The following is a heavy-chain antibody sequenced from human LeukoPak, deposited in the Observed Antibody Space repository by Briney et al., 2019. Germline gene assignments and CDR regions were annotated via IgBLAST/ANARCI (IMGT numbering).Heavy chain of an antibody. V-gene: IGHV4-30-4*01. CDR1: GGSISSGDYY. Sequence: SQTLSLTCTVSGGSISSGDYYWSWIRQPPGKGLEWIGYIYYSGSTYYNPSLKSRVTISVDTSKNQFSLKLSSVTAAGTAVYYCARDKADDYSNYPHWYFDLWGRGTLVTVSS. D-gene: IGHD4-11*01. CDR3: ARDKADDYSNYPHWYFDL. CDR2: IYYSGST. J-gene: IGHJ2*01.